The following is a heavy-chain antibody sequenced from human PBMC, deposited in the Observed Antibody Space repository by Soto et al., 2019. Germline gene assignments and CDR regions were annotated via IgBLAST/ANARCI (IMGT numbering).Heavy chain of an antibody. Sequence: GECLKISCKGSGYSFTSYWIGWVRQMPGKGLEWMGIIYPGDSDTRYSPSFQGQVTISADKSISTAYLQWSSLKASDTAMYYCARRAEDIVNWFDPWGQGTLVTVSS. J-gene: IGHJ5*02. D-gene: IGHD2-15*01. CDR1: GYSFTSYW. V-gene: IGHV5-51*01. CDR2: IYPGDSDT. CDR3: ARRAEDIVNWFDP.